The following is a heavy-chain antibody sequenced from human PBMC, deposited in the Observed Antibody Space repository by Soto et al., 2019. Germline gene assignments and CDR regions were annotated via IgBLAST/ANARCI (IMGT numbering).Heavy chain of an antibody. CDR3: ARDDTLSITIFGVVIGGIDY. J-gene: IGHJ4*02. CDR2: ISYDGSNK. Sequence: PGGSLRLSCAASGFTFSSYARHWVRQAPGKGLEWVAVISYDGSNKYYADSVKGRFTISRDNSKNTLYLQMNSLRAEDTAVYYCARDDTLSITIFGVVIGGIDYWGQGTLVTVSS. D-gene: IGHD3-3*01. CDR1: GFTFSSYA. V-gene: IGHV3-30-3*01.